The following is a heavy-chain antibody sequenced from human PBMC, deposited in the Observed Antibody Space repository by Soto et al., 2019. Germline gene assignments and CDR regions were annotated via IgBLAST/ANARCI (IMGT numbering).Heavy chain of an antibody. CDR3: ARLSTRAPYSSSRDY. V-gene: IGHV1-2*02. D-gene: IGHD6-13*01. CDR2: INPNSGGT. Sequence: ASVKVSCKASGYTFTGYYMHWVRQAPGQGLEWTGWINPNSGGTNYAQKFQGRVTMTRDTSISTAYMELSRLRSDDTAVYYCARLSTRAPYSSSRDYWGQGTLVTVSS. J-gene: IGHJ4*02. CDR1: GYTFTGYY.